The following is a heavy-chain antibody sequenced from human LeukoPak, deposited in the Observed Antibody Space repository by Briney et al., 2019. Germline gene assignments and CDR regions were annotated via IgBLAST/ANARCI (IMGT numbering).Heavy chain of an antibody. V-gene: IGHV3-30*18. Sequence: GRSLRLSCAASGFTFSSYGMHWVRQAPGKGLEWVAVISYDGSNKYYADSVKGRFTISRDNSKNTLYLQMNSLRAGDTAVYYCAKGPRGIVVVVYFDYWGQGTLVTVSS. CDR2: ISYDGSNK. D-gene: IGHD3-22*01. J-gene: IGHJ4*02. CDR1: GFTFSSYG. CDR3: AKGPRGIVVVVYFDY.